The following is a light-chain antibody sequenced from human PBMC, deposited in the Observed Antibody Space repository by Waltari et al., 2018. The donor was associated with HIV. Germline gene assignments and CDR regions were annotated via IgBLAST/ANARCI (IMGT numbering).Light chain of an antibody. CDR1: QSITKY. CDR2: SAS. J-gene: IGKJ1*01. CDR3: QQSSSTPWT. Sequence: DIQMTQSPSSLSASVGDRVSVNCRASQSITKYLNWYQQRPGQAPKLLIYSASSLQSGVPSRFGGSGSGTDFTLTITSLQPEDFAIYYCQQSSSTPWTFGQGT. V-gene: IGKV1-39*01.